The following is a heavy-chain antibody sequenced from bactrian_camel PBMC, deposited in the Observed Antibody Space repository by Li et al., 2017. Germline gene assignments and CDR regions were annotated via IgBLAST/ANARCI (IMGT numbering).Heavy chain of an antibody. D-gene: IGHD1*01. V-gene: IGHV3S1*01. CDR2: IATGSGNT. Sequence: HVQLVESGGGSVEAGGSLRLSCAASGYTYNRNCMAWFRQAPGKECEGVARIATGSGNTYYADSVKGRFTISHSSDKKNLYLEMNDVKPEDSGTYFCAAGAGRTLYCRGDFHQLYGIDYWGKGTQVTVS. CDR1: GYTYNRNC. J-gene: IGHJ7*01.